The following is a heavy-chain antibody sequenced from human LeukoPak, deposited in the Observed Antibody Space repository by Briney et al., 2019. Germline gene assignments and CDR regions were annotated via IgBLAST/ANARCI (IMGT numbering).Heavy chain of an antibody. CDR1: GASITRDTYF. D-gene: IGHD5-18*01. J-gene: IGHJ4*02. Sequence: SETLSLTCTVSGASITRDTYFWGWIRQSPEKGLEWIGSIDSSGTTHYNSSLKSRVIISVDTSKNQVSLNLTSVTSADTAVYYCARHGYIQFWLYWGQGTQVIVPS. CDR3: ARHGYIQFWLY. V-gene: IGHV4-39*01. CDR2: IDSSGTT.